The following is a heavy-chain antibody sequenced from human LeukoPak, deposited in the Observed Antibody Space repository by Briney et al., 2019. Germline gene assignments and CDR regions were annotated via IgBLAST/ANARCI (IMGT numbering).Heavy chain of an antibody. D-gene: IGHD2-21*02. CDR3: AKDVVVTENAYYYYGMDV. V-gene: IGHV3-30-3*01. J-gene: IGHJ6*02. CDR2: ISYDGSNK. CDR1: GLTFSSYA. Sequence: SGGSLRLSCAASGLTFSSYAMHWVRQAPGKGLEWVAVISYDGSNKYYADSVKGRFTISRDNSKNTLYLQMNSLRAEDTAVYYCAKDVVVTENAYYYYGMDVWGQGTTVTVSS.